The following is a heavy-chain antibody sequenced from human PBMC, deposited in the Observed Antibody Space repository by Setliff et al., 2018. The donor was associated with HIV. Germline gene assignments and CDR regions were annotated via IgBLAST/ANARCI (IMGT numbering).Heavy chain of an antibody. V-gene: IGHV4-59*01. CDR2: IYDSGSP. D-gene: IGHD3-22*01. Sequence: SETLSLTCTVSGGSTSNEYWSWIRQPPGKGLEWIGYIYDSGSPKYNPSLKSRVTISIDTSKSQISLRLTSVTAADTAMYHCARVYYFDSSGYYQRGDVFDIWGQGTMVTVTS. CDR1: GGSTSNEY. J-gene: IGHJ3*02. CDR3: ARVYYFDSSGYYQRGDVFDI.